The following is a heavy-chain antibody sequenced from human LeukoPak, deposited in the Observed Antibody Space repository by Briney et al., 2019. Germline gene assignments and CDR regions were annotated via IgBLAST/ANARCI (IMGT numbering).Heavy chain of an antibody. J-gene: IGHJ4*02. CDR2: INHSGST. D-gene: IGHD2-8*01. CDR1: GGSFSSYY. Sequence: SETLSLTCAVYGGSFSSYYWSWIRQPPGKGLEWIGEINHSGSTNYNPSLKSRVTISVDTSKNQFSLKLSSVTAADTAVYYCARGSGICANGVCALYYFKYSGQGNL. CDR3: ARGSGICANGVCALYYFKY. V-gene: IGHV4-34*01.